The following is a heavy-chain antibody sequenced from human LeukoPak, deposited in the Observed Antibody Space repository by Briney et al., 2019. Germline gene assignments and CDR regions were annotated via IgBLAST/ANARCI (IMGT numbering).Heavy chain of an antibody. CDR1: GFTFSDYY. J-gene: IGHJ3*02. CDR2: ISSSSTI. Sequence: PGGSLRLSCAASGFTFSDYYMNWVRQAPGKGLEWVSSISSSSTIYYAGSVRGRFTISRDNSKNTLYLQMNSLRVEDTAVYYCAKAGAFDIWGQGTMVTVSS. V-gene: IGHV3-69-1*01. CDR3: AKAGAFDI.